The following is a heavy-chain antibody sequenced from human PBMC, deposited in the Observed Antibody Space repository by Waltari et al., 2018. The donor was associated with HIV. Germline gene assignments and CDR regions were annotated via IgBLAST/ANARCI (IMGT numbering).Heavy chain of an antibody. CDR1: GFAYVSYA. CDR3: AKAFSDNTAYYYDF. D-gene: IGHD3-22*01. CDR2: ISGSGADS. Sequence: EVQLLESGGGLVQPGGSRRLSCAASGFAYVSYAMTWVRQSPGRGLEWVAAISGSGADSFYADSVKGRFSISRDNSKNTVYLQRNNLRAADTAIYYCAKAFSDNTAYYYDFWGRGTRVTVAS. V-gene: IGHV3-23*01. J-gene: IGHJ4*02.